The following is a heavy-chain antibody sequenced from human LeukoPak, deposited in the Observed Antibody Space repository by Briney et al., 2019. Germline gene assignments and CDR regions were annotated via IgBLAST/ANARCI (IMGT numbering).Heavy chain of an antibody. CDR2: ISSSSYI. J-gene: IGHJ3*02. V-gene: IGHV3-21*01. D-gene: IGHD3-16*02. CDR3: ARESGEYYDYVWGSYRYRGDAFDI. CDR1: GFTFSSYT. Sequence: GGSLRLSCAASGFTFSSYTMNWVRQAPGKGLEWVSSISSSSYIYYADSVKGRFTISRDNAKNSLYLQMNSLRAEDTAVYYCARESGEYYDYVWGSYRYRGDAFDIWGQGTMVTVSS.